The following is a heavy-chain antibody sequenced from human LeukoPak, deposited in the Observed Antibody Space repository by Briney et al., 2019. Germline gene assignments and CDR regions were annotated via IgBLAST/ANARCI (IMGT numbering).Heavy chain of an antibody. J-gene: IGHJ4*02. Sequence: PSETLSLTCTVSGGSISSGSYYWSWIRQPAGKGLEWIGRIYTSGSTNYNPSLKSRVTLSVDTSKNQFSLKLSSVTAADTAVYYCASSRSYSRFDYWGQGTLVTVSS. CDR3: ASSRSYSRFDY. V-gene: IGHV4-61*02. CDR1: GGSISSGSYY. CDR2: IYTSGST. D-gene: IGHD1-26*01.